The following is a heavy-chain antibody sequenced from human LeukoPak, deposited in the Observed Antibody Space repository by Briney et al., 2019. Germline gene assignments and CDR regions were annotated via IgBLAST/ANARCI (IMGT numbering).Heavy chain of an antibody. V-gene: IGHV1-69*06. CDR3: ARDRNPGEINIMDV. CDR2: IIPIFGTA. Sequence: ASVKVSCKASGGTFSSYAISWVRQAPGQGLEWMGGIIPIFGTANHAQKFQGRVTIIADKSTSTAYMELSSLRSEDTAVYYCARDRNPGEINIMDVWGKGTTVTVSS. D-gene: IGHD3-10*01. J-gene: IGHJ6*04. CDR1: GGTFSSYA.